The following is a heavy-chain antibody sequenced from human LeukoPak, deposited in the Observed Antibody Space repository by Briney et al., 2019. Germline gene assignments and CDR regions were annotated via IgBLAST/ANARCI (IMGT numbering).Heavy chain of an antibody. Sequence: GGSLRLSCTTSGFTFSSYAMSWVRQAPGKGLEWVSAIGVGGGYIYYADSVKGRFTISRDNSKSALYLQMNSLRADDTAVYYCASHSGSYSNWFDPWGQGTLVTVSS. CDR3: ASHSGSYSNWFDP. CDR1: GFTFSSYA. CDR2: IGVGGGYI. D-gene: IGHD1-26*01. J-gene: IGHJ5*02. V-gene: IGHV3-23*01.